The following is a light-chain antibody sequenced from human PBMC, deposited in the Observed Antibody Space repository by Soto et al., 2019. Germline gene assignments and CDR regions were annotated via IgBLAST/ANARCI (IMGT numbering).Light chain of an antibody. CDR1: HGVSNN. Sequence: EIMLTQSPGTLSLSEGERATLSCRASHGVSNNYLAWYQQKPGQAPRLLIYGASTRAAIIPARFSGSGSGTEFTLTISSLQSEDFAVYYCQQYNKWPRTFGQGTKVDI. CDR2: GAS. V-gene: IGKV3-15*01. J-gene: IGKJ1*01. CDR3: QQYNKWPRT.